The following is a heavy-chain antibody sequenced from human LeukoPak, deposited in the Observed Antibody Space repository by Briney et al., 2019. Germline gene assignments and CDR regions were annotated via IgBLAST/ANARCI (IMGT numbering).Heavy chain of an antibody. CDR3: ARGGRTIFGVVTPY. V-gene: IGHV3-64*01. Sequence: GGSLRLSCAASGFTFSSYAMHWVRQAPGKGLEHVSAISSNGGSTYYANSVKGRFTISRDNSKNTLYLQMGSLRAEDMAVYYCARGGRTIFGVVTPYWGQGTLVTVSS. CDR2: ISSNGGST. J-gene: IGHJ4*02. CDR1: GFTFSSYA. D-gene: IGHD3-3*01.